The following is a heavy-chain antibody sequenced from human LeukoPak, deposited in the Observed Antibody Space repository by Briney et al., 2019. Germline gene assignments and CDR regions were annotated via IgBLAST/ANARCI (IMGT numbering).Heavy chain of an antibody. Sequence: PGGSLRLSCAASGFTFSSYSMNWVRQAPGKGLEWVSYISSASGSIYYADSVKGRFTISRDNAKNSLFLQMNSLRAEDTAVYYCAKARGYSGSYSYDAFDIWGQGTMVTVSS. CDR2: ISSASGSI. CDR1: GFTFSSYS. D-gene: IGHD1-26*01. CDR3: AKARGYSGSYSYDAFDI. V-gene: IGHV3-48*04. J-gene: IGHJ3*02.